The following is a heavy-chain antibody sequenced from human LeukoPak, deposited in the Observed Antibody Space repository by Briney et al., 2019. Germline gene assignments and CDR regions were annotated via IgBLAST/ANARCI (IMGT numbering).Heavy chain of an antibody. V-gene: IGHV4-61*01. CDR1: GGSVSSGSYY. CDR3: ARVRLTLNYAQVPFDY. CDR2: IYYSGST. D-gene: IGHD2-2*01. J-gene: IGHJ4*02. Sequence: SETLSLTCTVSGGSVSSGSYYWSWTRQPPGKGLEWIGYIYYSGSTNYNPSLKSRVTISVDTSKNQFSLKLSSVTAADTAVYYCARVRLTLNYAQVPFDYWGQGTLVTVSS.